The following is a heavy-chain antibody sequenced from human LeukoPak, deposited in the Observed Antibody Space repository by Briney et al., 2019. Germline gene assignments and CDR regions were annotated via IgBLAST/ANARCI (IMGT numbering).Heavy chain of an antibody. V-gene: IGHV4-59*12. CDR1: GGSISSYY. D-gene: IGHD3-9*01. CDR3: ARVTGMRYFDS. Sequence: SETLSLTCTVSGGSISSYYWSWIRQPPGKGLEWIAFIYYSGSASYNPSLKSRVTISVDTSKNQFSLKLTSVTAADTAVYYCARVTGMRYFDSWGPGTLVTVSS. J-gene: IGHJ4*02. CDR2: IYYSGSA.